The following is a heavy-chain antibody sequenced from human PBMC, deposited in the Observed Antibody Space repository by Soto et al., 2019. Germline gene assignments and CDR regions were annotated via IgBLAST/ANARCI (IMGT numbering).Heavy chain of an antibody. J-gene: IGHJ6*02. CDR2: INDISNAI. D-gene: IGHD5-12*01. Sequence: EVQLVESGGGLVQPGGSLRLSCTASGFTFTDHSMNWVRHAPGKGLEWLSYINDISNAIHYADSVKGRFAMSRDNAKQSVFLQMNSLRVEDTCVYYCARDRPTTFSADLWGQGTGVTVSS. V-gene: IGHV3-48*04. CDR3: ARDRPTTFSADL. CDR1: GFTFTDHS.